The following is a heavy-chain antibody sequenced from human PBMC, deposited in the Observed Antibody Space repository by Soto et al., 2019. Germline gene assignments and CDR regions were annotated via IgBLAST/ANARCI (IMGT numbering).Heavy chain of an antibody. Sequence: PSETLSLTCAVYGGSFSGYYWTWIRQPPGTGLEWIGEINHSGSTNYNPSLKSRVTISVDTSKNQFSLKVTSVTVADTAVYYCARLGGYCSSNNCYGYYGMDVWGQGTTVTVSS. D-gene: IGHD2-2*01. J-gene: IGHJ6*02. CDR1: GGSFSGYY. CDR2: INHSGST. V-gene: IGHV4-34*01. CDR3: ARLGGYCSSNNCYGYYGMDV.